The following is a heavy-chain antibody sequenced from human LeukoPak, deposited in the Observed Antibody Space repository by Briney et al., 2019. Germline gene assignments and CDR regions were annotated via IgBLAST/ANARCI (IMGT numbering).Heavy chain of an antibody. CDR2: ISGSGNKT. D-gene: IGHD3-10*01. V-gene: IGHV3-23*01. CDR1: GFTFSHYE. J-gene: IGHJ4*02. CDR3: AKLKRVGIAPFDD. Sequence: QSGGSLRLSCVASGFTFSHYEMNWVRQAPGKGLQWVSTISGSGNKTYDADSVKGRFTISRDNSKNTLYLQMTGLRAEDTAVYYCAKLKRVGIAPFDDWGQGILVTVSS.